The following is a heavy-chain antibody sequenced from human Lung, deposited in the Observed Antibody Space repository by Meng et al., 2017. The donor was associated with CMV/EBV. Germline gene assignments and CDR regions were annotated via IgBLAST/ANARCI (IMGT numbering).Heavy chain of an antibody. CDR2: IDDSGST. CDR1: GVSISSNIR. CDR3: ARGKQDAWELLAY. V-gene: IGHV4-4*02. D-gene: IGHD1-26*01. J-gene: IGHJ4*02. Sequence: QVQLQGAGPGRVKSSGTLSLTCGVSGVSISSNIRWTWVRQPPGKGLEWIGDIDDSGSTNYNPSLNSRISISLDKSKNHFSLKVNSVTAADTAVYYCARGKQDAWELLAYWGQGALVTVSS.